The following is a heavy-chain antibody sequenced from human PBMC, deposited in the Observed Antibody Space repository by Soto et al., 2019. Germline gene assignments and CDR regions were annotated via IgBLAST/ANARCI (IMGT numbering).Heavy chain of an antibody. J-gene: IGHJ6*02. D-gene: IGHD2-8*01. CDR1: GGSVSSATYY. CDR2: VYYSGTP. CDR3: ACALYPRTGTWGMYV. V-gene: IGHV4-61*01. Sequence: SETLSLTCTVSGGSVSSATYYWNWIRQPPGKGLEWIGSVYYSGTPNYNPSLKSRVTISMDTSYNRLSLKLRSVTAADTAVYYCACALYPRTGTWGMYVWGQGSTVPVSS.